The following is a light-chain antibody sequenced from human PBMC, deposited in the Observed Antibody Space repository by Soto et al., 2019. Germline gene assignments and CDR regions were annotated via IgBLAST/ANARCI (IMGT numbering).Light chain of an antibody. Sequence: QAVVTQEPSLTVSPGWTVTLTCGSSIGAVTSGHYPYLFQQKPGQAPRTLIYDTSNKHSWTPARFSGSLLGGKPALTLSGAQPEDEAEYYCLIYYSGTRRIFGGGTKLTVL. CDR2: DTS. CDR3: LIYYSGTRRI. J-gene: IGLJ2*01. CDR1: IGAVTSGHY. V-gene: IGLV7-46*01.